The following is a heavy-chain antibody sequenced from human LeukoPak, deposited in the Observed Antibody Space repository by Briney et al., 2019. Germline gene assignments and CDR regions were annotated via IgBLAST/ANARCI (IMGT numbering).Heavy chain of an antibody. Sequence: PSETLSLTCTVSGGSISSYYWNWIRQPPGKGLEWIGSIYYSGSTYYNPSLKSRVTISVDTSKNQFSLKLSSVTAADTAVYYCASGGNVRYYYYYMDVWGKGTTVTVSS. D-gene: IGHD4-23*01. CDR1: GGSISSYY. CDR2: IYYSGST. J-gene: IGHJ6*03. CDR3: ASGGNVRYYYYYMDV. V-gene: IGHV4-39*01.